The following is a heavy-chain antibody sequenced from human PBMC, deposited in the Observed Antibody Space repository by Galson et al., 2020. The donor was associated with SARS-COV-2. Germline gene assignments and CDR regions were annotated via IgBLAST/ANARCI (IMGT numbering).Heavy chain of an antibody. Sequence: ETLSLTCSVSEVSMSSYYWNWIRQPPGKGLEWIGSISYSGTTNYNPSLRSRVTMLVDLSMNQFSLRLSSVTAADTAVYYCARDPAPLYGDNYYYGMDVWGRGTTVTVSS. D-gene: IGHD4-17*01. V-gene: IGHV4-59*01. J-gene: IGHJ6*02. CDR1: EVSMSSYY. CDR3: ARDPAPLYGDNYYYGMDV. CDR2: ISYSGTT.